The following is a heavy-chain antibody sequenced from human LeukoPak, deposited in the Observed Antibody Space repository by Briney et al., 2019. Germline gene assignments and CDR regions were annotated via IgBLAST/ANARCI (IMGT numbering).Heavy chain of an antibody. D-gene: IGHD4-23*01. J-gene: IGHJ4*02. CDR2: IYSGGST. Sequence: GGSLRLSCAVSGFTFSSYWMSWVRQAPGKGLEWVSVIYSGGSTYHADSVKGRFTISRDNAKNTLYLQMNSLRAEDTAVYYCARVDGGNALAFDYWGQGTLVTVSS. CDR1: GFTFSSYW. CDR3: ARVDGGNALAFDY. V-gene: IGHV3-66*01.